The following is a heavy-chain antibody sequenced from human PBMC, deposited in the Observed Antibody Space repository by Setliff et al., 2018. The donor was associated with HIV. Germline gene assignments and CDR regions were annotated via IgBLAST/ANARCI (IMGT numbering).Heavy chain of an antibody. CDR2: IIPISGTA. D-gene: IGHD4-17*01. CDR3: ATGPTMVTSKGFWFFDL. V-gene: IGHV1-69*13. Sequence: SVKVSCKVSGGSFRSFTISWVRQAPGQGIEWMGGIIPISGTANYAQKFQGRVTITADESTSTAYMERTGLSSEDTAVYYCATGPTMVTSKGFWFFDLWGRGTLVTVSS. J-gene: IGHJ2*01. CDR1: GGSFRSFT.